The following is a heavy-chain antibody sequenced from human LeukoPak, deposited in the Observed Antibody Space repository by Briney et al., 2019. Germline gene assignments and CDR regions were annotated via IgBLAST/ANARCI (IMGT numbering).Heavy chain of an antibody. Sequence: PGRSLRLSCAASGFTFSSYAMHWVRQAPGKGLEWVAVISYDGSNKYYADSVKGRFTISRDNSKNTLYLQMNSLRAEDTAVYYCARPYSSSWYSPGDYWGQGTLVTVSS. V-gene: IGHV3-30-3*01. J-gene: IGHJ4*02. CDR3: ARPYSSSWYSPGDY. D-gene: IGHD6-13*01. CDR1: GFTFSSYA. CDR2: ISYDGSNK.